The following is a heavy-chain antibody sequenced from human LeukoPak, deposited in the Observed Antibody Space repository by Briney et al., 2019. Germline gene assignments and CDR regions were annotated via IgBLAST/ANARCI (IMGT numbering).Heavy chain of an antibody. CDR1: GFTFRNYA. D-gene: IGHD3-10*01. CDR3: ARVSYGSGSQAYFDY. J-gene: IGHJ4*02. CDR2: ISRGGGGA. V-gene: IGHV3-23*01. Sequence: GGSLRLSCAASGFTFRNYAMSWVRQAPGKGLEWVSVISRGGGGAYCADSLKGRVTISRDNAKNTLYLQMNSLRADDTAVYYCARVSYGSGSQAYFDYWGQGTLVTVSS.